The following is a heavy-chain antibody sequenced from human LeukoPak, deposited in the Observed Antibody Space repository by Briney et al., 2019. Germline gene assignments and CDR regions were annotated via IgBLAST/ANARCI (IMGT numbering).Heavy chain of an antibody. J-gene: IGHJ3*02. CDR2: IYPSGST. Sequence: SETLSLTCTVSGGSISSGSYHWSWIRQPAGKGLEWIGRIYPSGSTNYNPSLKSRVTISVDTSKNQFSLKLTSVTAADAAVYYCARNCGGDCFDAFDIWGQGTMVTVSS. CDR1: GGSISSGSYH. CDR3: ARNCGGDCFDAFDI. D-gene: IGHD2-21*02. V-gene: IGHV4-61*02.